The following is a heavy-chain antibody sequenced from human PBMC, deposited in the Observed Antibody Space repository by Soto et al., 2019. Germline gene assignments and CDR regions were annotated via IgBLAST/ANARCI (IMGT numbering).Heavy chain of an antibody. CDR3: AAYLTSIWNSDFDY. Sequence: PGGSLRLSCAASGITFTDYGFIWVRQASGKGLEWVSSISSSGPYTSYADSVKGRFTLSRDNAKNSLSLHMNNLRAEDTAVYYCAAYLTSIWNSDFDYWCQGA. CDR1: GITFTDYG. D-gene: IGHD1-7*01. CDR2: ISSSGPYT. J-gene: IGHJ4*02. V-gene: IGHV3-21*06.